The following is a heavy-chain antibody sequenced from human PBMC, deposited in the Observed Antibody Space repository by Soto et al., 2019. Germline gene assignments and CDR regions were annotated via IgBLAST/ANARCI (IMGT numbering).Heavy chain of an antibody. Sequence: QVQLVQSGAEVKKPGASVKVSCKVSGYTLNEVAMHWVRQAPGKGLEWLGGFDPDEAETIYAQHFQGRVTMTEDTSTDTVYMELSSLRSEDTALYSCTTYHGDYNFDHWGQGTLVNVSS. CDR2: FDPDEAET. D-gene: IGHD4-17*01. J-gene: IGHJ5*02. CDR1: GYTLNEVA. CDR3: TTYHGDYNFDH. V-gene: IGHV1-24*01.